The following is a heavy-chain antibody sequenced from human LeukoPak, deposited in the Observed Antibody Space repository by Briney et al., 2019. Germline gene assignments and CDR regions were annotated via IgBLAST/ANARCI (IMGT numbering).Heavy chain of an antibody. V-gene: IGHV4-59*01. J-gene: IGHJ4*02. CDR2: IYYSGST. D-gene: IGHD3-10*01. Sequence: SETLSLTCAVYGGSFSGYYWSWIRQPPGKGLEWIGYIYYSGSTNYNPSLKSRVTISVDTSKNQFSLKLSSVTAADTAVYYCARWGALWTFDYWGQGTLVTVSS. CDR3: ARWGALWTFDY. CDR1: GGSFSGYY.